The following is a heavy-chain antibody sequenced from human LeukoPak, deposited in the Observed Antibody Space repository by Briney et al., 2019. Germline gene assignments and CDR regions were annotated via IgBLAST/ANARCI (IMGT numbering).Heavy chain of an antibody. J-gene: IGHJ4*02. Sequence: QPGGSLRLSCAASGFTFSSYAMGWVRQAPGKGLEWVSTISGSGGTTYYAASVKGRFTISRDNSKNTLYLQMNSLRAEDTAVYYCARGIAPGRITVAGYFDYWGQGTLVTVSS. CDR2: ISGSGGTT. CDR1: GFTFSSYA. CDR3: ARGIAPGRITVAGYFDY. D-gene: IGHD6-19*01. V-gene: IGHV3-23*01.